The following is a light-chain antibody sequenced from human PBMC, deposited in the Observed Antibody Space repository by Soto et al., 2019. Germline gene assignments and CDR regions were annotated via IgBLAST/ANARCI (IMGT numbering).Light chain of an antibody. J-gene: IGKJ4*01. CDR3: QQYNAYPLT. CDR1: QSISTW. V-gene: IGKV1-5*03. CDR2: KAS. Sequence: SQSISTWLAWYQQKPGKAPKLLIYKASNLEGGVPSRFSGSGSGTEFTITISGLQPDDFATYYCQQYNAYPLTFGGGTKVDIK.